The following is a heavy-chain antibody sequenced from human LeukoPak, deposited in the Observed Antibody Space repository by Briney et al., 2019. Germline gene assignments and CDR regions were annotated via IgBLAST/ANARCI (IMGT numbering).Heavy chain of an antibody. CDR2: ISGSGDNT. D-gene: IGHD6-6*01. CDR1: GFTFSSYV. Sequence: TGGSLRLSCETAGFTFSSYVMHWVRRTPGKGLEWVSVISGSGDNTYYADSVKGRFTISRDNSKNMLYLQTNSLRAEDTAVYYCAKWKYSNSGIDDYWGQGTLVTVSS. J-gene: IGHJ4*02. V-gene: IGHV3-23*01. CDR3: AKWKYSNSGIDDY.